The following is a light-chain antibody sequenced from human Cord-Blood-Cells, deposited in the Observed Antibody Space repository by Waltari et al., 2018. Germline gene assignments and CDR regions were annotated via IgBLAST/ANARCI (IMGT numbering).Light chain of an antibody. J-gene: IGKJ4*01. CDR2: GAS. CDR3: QQYGSSPKA. CDR1: QSVSSSY. V-gene: IGKV3-20*01. Sequence: EPVSTPPPGTPPLSPGERATLSCRASQSVSSSYLAWYQQKPGQAPRLLIYGASSRATGIPARFSGSGSGTDCTLTISRLEPEEFAVYYCQQYGSSPKAFGGGTKVEIK.